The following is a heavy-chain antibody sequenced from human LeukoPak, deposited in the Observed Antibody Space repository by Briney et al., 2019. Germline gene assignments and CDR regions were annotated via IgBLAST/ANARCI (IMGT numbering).Heavy chain of an antibody. D-gene: IGHD3-22*01. V-gene: IGHV3-53*01. CDR1: GFTVSSNY. J-gene: IGHJ4*02. CDR2: IYSGGST. CDR3: ARVDRTYYYDSSGYFDY. Sequence: LPGGSLRLSCAASGFTVSSNYMSWVRQAPGKGLEWVSVIYSGGSTYCADSVKGRFTISRDNSKNTLYLQMNSLRAEDAAVYYCARVDRTYYYDSSGYFDYWGQGTLVTVSS.